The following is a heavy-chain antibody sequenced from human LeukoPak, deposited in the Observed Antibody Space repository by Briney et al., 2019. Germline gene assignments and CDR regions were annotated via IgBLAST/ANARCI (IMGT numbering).Heavy chain of an antibody. J-gene: IGHJ4*02. V-gene: IGHV4-34*01. CDR3: ARESSSWSAPSFDY. CDR2: INHSGST. Sequence: SETLSLTCAVYGGSFSGYYWSWIRQPPGKGLEWIGEINHSGSTNYNPSLKSRVTISVDTSKNQFSLKLSSVTAADTAVYYCARESSSWSAPSFDYWGQGTLVTVSS. CDR1: GGSFSGYY. D-gene: IGHD6-13*01.